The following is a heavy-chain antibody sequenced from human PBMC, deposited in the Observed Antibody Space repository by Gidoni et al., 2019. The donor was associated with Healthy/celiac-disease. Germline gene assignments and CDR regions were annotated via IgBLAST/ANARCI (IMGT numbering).Heavy chain of an antibody. CDR2: IIPCFGTA. J-gene: IGHJ4*02. D-gene: IGHD1-1*01. CDR3: ARDVDYHGTMGY. V-gene: IGHV1-69*01. Sequence: QVQLVQSGAEVKKPGSSVKVSCKASGGTFSRYAISWVRQAPGQGLEWVGGIIPCFGTANYAQKFQGRVTITADESTSTAYMELSRLRSEDTAVYYCARDVDYHGTMGYWGQGTLVTVSS. CDR1: GGTFSRYA.